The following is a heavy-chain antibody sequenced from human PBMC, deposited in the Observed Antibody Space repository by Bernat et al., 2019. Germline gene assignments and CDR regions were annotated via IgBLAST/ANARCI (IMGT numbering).Heavy chain of an antibody. V-gene: IGHV3-21*01. CDR1: GITFSSYS. CDR3: ARDKVGSYYDSSGFVDY. Sequence: EVQLVESGGGLVKPGGSLRLSCAASGITFSSYSMNWVRQAPGKGLEWVSSISSSSSYIYYADSVKGRFTISRDNAKNSLYLQMNSLRAEDTAVYYCARDKVGSYYDSSGFVDYWGQGTLVTVSS. CDR2: ISSSSSYI. J-gene: IGHJ4*02. D-gene: IGHD3-22*01.